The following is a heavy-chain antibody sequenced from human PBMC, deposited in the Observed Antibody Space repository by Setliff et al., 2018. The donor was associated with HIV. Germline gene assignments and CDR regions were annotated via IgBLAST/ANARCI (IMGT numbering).Heavy chain of an antibody. D-gene: IGHD6-13*01. V-gene: IGHV4-4*09. CDR1: GDSISAYY. CDR2: IYKNGNT. CDR3: AARKLSAAAFDY. J-gene: IGHJ4*02. Sequence: PSETLSLTCSVSGDSISAYYWTWIRQSPGKGLEWIGWIYKNGNTNYNPSLTSRLTISVDTSKNQFSLKLSSVTAADTAVYYCAARKLSAAAFDYWGQGSLVTVS.